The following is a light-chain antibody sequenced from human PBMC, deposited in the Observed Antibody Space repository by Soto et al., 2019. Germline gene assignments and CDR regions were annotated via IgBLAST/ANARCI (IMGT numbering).Light chain of an antibody. CDR1: SSNIGSNA. J-gene: IGLJ7*01. CDR3: AAWDGSLNGAV. Sequence: QSVLTQPPSASGTPGQRVTISCSGSSSNIGSNAVYWYQQFPGTAPKLLIYNNNQRPSGVPDRFSGSKSSTSASLAISGLQSEDEADYYCAAWDGSLNGAVFGGGTQLTVL. V-gene: IGLV1-44*01. CDR2: NNN.